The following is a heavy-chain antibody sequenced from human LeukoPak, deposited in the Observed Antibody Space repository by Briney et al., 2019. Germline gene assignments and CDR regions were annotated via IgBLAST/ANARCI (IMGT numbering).Heavy chain of an antibody. CDR3: ARDKTGILTRPRSYYYYGMDV. Sequence: PGGSLRLSCAASGFTFSSYSMNWVRQAPGKGLEWVSSISSSSSYIYYADSVKGRFTISRDNAKNSLYLQMNSLRAEDTAVYYCARDKTGILTRPRSYYYYGMDVWGQGTTVTVSS. J-gene: IGHJ6*02. CDR1: GFTFSSYS. D-gene: IGHD3-9*01. V-gene: IGHV3-21*01. CDR2: ISSSSSYI.